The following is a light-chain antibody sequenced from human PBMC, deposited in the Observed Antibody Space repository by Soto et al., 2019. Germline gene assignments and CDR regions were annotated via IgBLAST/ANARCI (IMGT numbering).Light chain of an antibody. Sequence: EIVLTQSPATLCLSLGERSTLSFSAIQSVSNFLAWYQQKPGQAPRLVIYEASNRATGIPARFSGSGSGTDFTLTISSLEPEDFALYYCQQRSNWPPEVTFGQGTLLENK. CDR1: QSVSNF. V-gene: IGKV3-11*01. CDR2: EAS. CDR3: QQRSNWPPEVT. J-gene: IGKJ5*01.